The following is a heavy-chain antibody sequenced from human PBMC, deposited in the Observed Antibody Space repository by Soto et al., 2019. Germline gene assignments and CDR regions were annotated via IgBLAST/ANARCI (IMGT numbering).Heavy chain of an antibody. CDR3: ARAPPAIGTYDY. D-gene: IGHD1-1*01. CDR2: FYYSGST. Sequence: SETLSLTCTVSGGSISSYYWSWIRQPPGKGLEWFWYFYYSGSTNYNPSLKSRVTISVDTSKNQFSLKLSSVTAADTAVYYCARAPPAIGTYDYWGQGTLVTVSS. CDR1: GGSISSYY. J-gene: IGHJ4*02. V-gene: IGHV4-59*01.